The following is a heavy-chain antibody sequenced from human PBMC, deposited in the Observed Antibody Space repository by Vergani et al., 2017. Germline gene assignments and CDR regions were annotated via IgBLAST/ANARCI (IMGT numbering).Heavy chain of an antibody. D-gene: IGHD3-9*01. CDR3: AKETRMLTGYYRDL. J-gene: IGHJ5*02. Sequence: EVQLLESGGGLVQPGGSLRLPCAASGFTFSSYAMSWVRQASGKGLEWVSGISGRGCSTNYGDSVKGRFSISRDNSKNTMYLQMNTLRAEDTAVYYCAKETRMLTGYYRDLWCQGTLVIISS. CDR2: ISGRGCST. V-gene: IGHV3-23*01. CDR1: GFTFSSYA.